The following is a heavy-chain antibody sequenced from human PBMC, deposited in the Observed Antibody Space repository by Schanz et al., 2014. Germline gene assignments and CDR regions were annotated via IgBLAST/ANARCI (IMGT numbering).Heavy chain of an antibody. V-gene: IGHV1-18*04. J-gene: IGHJ4*02. D-gene: IGHD5-12*01. CDR2: ISPYTGNT. Sequence: QVQLLQSGAEVKKPGASVKVSCKASGYTFVSYSMHWVRQAPGQGLEWVGWISPYTGNTHYFDKMEGRVTMTTDTSTSTSYMELTSLRFDDTAVYYCARDFSAYVGNYFDYWGQGTLVTVSS. CDR3: ARDFSAYVGNYFDY. CDR1: GYTFVSYS.